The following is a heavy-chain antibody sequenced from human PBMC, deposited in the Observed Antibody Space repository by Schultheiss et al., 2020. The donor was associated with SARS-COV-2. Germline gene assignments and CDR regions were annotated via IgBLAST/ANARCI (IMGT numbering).Heavy chain of an antibody. D-gene: IGHD2-2*01. CDR2: ISSSSSYT. CDR3: ARDASKFCSSTSCYDPPDY. J-gene: IGHJ4*02. V-gene: IGHV3-21*01. CDR1: GFTFSSYS. Sequence: GGSLRLSCAASGFTFSSYSMNWVRQAPGKGLEWVSSISSSSSYTNYADSVKGRFTISRDNAKNSLYLQMNSLRAEDTAVYYCARDASKFCSSTSCYDPPDYWGQGTLVTVSS.